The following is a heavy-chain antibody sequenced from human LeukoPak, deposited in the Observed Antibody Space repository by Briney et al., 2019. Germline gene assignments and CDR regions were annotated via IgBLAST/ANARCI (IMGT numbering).Heavy chain of an antibody. CDR2: ISYDGSNK. V-gene: IGHV3-30*18. J-gene: IGHJ6*02. Sequence: GRSLRLSCAASGFTFSSYGMHWVRQAPGKGLEWVAVISYDGSNKYYADSVKGRFTISRDNSKNTLYLQMNSLRAEDTAVYYCAKDDYDFWSGYIYYYYGMDVWGQGTTVTVSS. CDR1: GFTFSSYG. D-gene: IGHD3-3*01. CDR3: AKDDYDFWSGYIYYYYGMDV.